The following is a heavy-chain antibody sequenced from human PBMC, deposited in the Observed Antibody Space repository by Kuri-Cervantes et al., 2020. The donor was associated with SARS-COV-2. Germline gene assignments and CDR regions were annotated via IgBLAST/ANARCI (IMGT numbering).Heavy chain of an antibody. CDR1: GYTFTSYG. V-gene: IGHV1-18*01. CDR3: ARGEGSYDP. D-gene: IGHD6-6*01. CDR2: ISAYNGKT. J-gene: IGHJ5*02. Sequence: ASVKVSCKASGYTFTSYGISWVRQAPGQGLEWMGWISAYNGKTNYVQKFQGKVTMTTDTATSTAYMELRRLRSDDTAVYYCARGEGSYDPWGQGTPVTVSS.